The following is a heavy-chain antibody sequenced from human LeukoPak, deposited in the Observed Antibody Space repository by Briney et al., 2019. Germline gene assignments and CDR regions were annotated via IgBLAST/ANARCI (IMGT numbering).Heavy chain of an antibody. V-gene: IGHV4-39*07. CDR3: ARVAARSSGRYYYYYYYMDV. Sequence: SETLSLTCTVSGGSISSSSYYWGRIRQPPGKGLEWIGSIYYSGSTYYNPSLKSRVTISVDTSKNQFSLKLSSVTAADTAVYYCARVAARSSGRYYYYYYYMDVWGKGTTVTVSS. J-gene: IGHJ6*03. CDR2: IYYSGST. D-gene: IGHD6-6*01. CDR1: GGSISSSSYY.